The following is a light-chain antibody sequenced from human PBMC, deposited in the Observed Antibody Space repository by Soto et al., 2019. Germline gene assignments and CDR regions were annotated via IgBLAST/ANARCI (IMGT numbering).Light chain of an antibody. Sequence: QSALTQPASVSGSPGQSITISCTGTSSDVGGYNYVSWYQQHPGKAPKLMIYDVSNRPSGASNRFSGSKSGTTASLTISGHQAEDEDDYYCSSYTSSSTLEFGGGTKVTVL. J-gene: IGLJ2*01. CDR3: SSYTSSSTLE. CDR2: DVS. CDR1: SSDVGGYNY. V-gene: IGLV2-14*01.